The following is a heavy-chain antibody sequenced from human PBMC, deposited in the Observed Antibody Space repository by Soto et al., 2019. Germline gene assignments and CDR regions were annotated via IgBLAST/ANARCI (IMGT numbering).Heavy chain of an antibody. D-gene: IGHD3-10*02. J-gene: IGHJ5*02. CDR1: GFTFSSYA. V-gene: IGHV3-30-3*01. Sequence: PGGSLRLSCAASGFTFSSYAMHWVRQAPGKGLEWVAVISYDGSNKYYADYVKGRITISRDNSKNTLYLKMNSLRAEDTALYSCAKDRALSGAWGRETLVTVSS. CDR2: ISYDGSNK. CDR3: AKDRALSGA.